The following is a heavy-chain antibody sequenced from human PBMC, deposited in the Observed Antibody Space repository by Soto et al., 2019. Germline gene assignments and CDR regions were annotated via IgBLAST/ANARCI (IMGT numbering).Heavy chain of an antibody. CDR3: ARDVTSYDIWNRSYFHYMDV. CDR1: GFTFSSYA. Sequence: PGGSLRLSCAASGFTFSSYAMSWVRQAPGKGLEWVSAISGSGGSTYYADSVKGRFTISRDNAENSLYLQMNSLRAEDTAVYYCARDVTSYDIWNRSYFHYMDVWGKGTTVTVSS. CDR2: ISGSGGST. V-gene: IGHV3-23*01. D-gene: IGHD3-3*01. J-gene: IGHJ6*03.